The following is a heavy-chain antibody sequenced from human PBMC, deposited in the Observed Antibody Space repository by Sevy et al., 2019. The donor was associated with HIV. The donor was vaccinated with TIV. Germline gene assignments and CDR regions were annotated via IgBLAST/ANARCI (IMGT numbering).Heavy chain of an antibody. CDR3: AKDGLHSGDFEYFQD. V-gene: IGHV3-23*01. CDR1: GFTFSSYA. J-gene: IGHJ1*01. D-gene: IGHD2-21*02. CDR2: MTGSGSIT. Sequence: GGSLRLSCAASGFTFSSYAMTWVRQAPGKGLDWVSSMTGSGSITYYGDSVKGRFTIPRDNSKNTLYLQMNNLRAEDTALYYCAKDGLHSGDFEYFQDWGQGTLVTVSS.